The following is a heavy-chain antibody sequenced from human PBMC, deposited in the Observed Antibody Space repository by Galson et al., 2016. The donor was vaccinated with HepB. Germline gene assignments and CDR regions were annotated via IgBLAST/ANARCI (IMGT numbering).Heavy chain of an antibody. D-gene: IGHD3-3*01. V-gene: IGHV2-70*01. CDR3: ARIRCGGYYFSYFDP. CDR2: IDWADVK. J-gene: IGHJ5*02. CDR1: GFSLSTSEVC. Sequence: PALVKPTQTLTLTCTFSGFSLSTSEVCVNWIRQPPGRALEWLALIDWADVKYYRASMRTRLTISNDSSQNQVVLTMFNMDPVDTATYYCARIRCGGYYFSYFDPWGQGTLVTVSS.